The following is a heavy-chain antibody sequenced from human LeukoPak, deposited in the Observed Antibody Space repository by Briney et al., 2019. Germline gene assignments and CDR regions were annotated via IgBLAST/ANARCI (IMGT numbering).Heavy chain of an antibody. J-gene: IGHJ4*02. CDR1: GYTFTDYY. CDR2: INPNSGDT. V-gene: IGHV1-2*02. CDR3: ARGGYSYGSGSYSPGDY. Sequence: ASVKVSCKASGYTFTDYYMHWVRQAPGQGLEWLGWINPNSGDTNFAQKFQGRVTMTRDTSISTAYMELSRLRSDDTAVYYCARGGYSYGSGSYSPGDYWGQGTLVTVSS. D-gene: IGHD3-10*01.